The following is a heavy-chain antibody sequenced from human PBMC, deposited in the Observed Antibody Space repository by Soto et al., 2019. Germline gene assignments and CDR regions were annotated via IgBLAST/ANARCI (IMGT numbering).Heavy chain of an antibody. CDR1: GGTFSSYA. V-gene: IGHV1-69*13. CDR3: ARPTRYYYDSSGQSAWFDP. CDR2: IIPIFGTA. Sequence: ASVKVSCKASGGTFSSYAISWVRQAPGQGLEWMGGIIPIFGTANYAQKFQGRVTITADESTSTAYMELSSLRFEDTAVFYCARPTRYYYDSSGQSAWFDPWGQGTLVTVSS. J-gene: IGHJ5*02. D-gene: IGHD3-22*01.